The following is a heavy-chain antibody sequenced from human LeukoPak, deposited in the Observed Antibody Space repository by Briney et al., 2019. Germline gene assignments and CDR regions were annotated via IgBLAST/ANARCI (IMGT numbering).Heavy chain of an antibody. CDR3: ARGKRGSRWFDP. V-gene: IGHV4-34*01. J-gene: IGHJ5*02. CDR1: IDSISSNY. CDR2: INHSGST. Sequence: SETLSLTCTVSIDSISSNYWSWIRQPPGKGLEWIGEINHSGSTNYNPSLKSRVTTSVDTSKNQFSLKLSSVTAADTAVYYCARGKRGSRWFDPWGQGTLVTVSS. D-gene: IGHD6-13*01.